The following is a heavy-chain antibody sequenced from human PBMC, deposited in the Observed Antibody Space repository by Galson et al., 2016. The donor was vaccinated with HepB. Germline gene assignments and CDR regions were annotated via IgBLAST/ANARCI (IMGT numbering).Heavy chain of an antibody. Sequence: SLRLSCAASEFNLSDSTIHWIRQASGIGLEWVGHVSGKSNSYATAYSESVKGRFTIARDDVGNTASLQMNNLKAEDTAVYYCTRGGLTGYYYGMDVWGQGITVIVSS. CDR2: VSGKSNSYAT. CDR3: TRGGLTGYYYGMDV. CDR1: EFNLSDST. J-gene: IGHJ6*02. V-gene: IGHV3-73*01. D-gene: IGHD3-9*01.